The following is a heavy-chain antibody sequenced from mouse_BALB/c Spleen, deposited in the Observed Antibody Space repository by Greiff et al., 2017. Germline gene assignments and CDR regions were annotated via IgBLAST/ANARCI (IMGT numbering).Heavy chain of an antibody. J-gene: IGHJ4*01. CDR2: ISDGGSYT. CDR3: AREEGYDGVPYYAMDY. V-gene: IGHV5-4*02. Sequence: DVKLVESGGGLVKPGGSLKLSCAASGFTFSDYYMYWVRQTPEKRLEWVATISDGGSYTYYPDSVKGRFTISRDNAKNNLYLQMSSLKSEDTAMYYCAREEGYDGVPYYAMDYWGQGTSVTVSS. D-gene: IGHD2-2*01. CDR1: GFTFSDYY.